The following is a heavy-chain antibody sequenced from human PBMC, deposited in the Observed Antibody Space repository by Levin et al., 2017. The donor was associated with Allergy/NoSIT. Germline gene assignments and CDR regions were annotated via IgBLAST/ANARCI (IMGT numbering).Heavy chain of an antibody. V-gene: IGHV1-8*01. CDR1: GYTFTSYD. J-gene: IGHJ4*02. D-gene: IGHD6-13*01. CDR2: MNPNSGNT. CDR3: ARGWYSSSWYEGGEFDY. Sequence: ASVKVSCKASGYTFTSYDINWVRQATGQGLEWMGWMNPNSGNTGYAQKFQGRVTMTRNTSISTAYMELSSLRSEDTAVYYCARGWYSSSWYEGGEFDYWGQGTLVTVSS.